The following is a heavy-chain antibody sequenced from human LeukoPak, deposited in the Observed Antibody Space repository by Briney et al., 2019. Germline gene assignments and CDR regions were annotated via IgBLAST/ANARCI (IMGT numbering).Heavy chain of an antibody. CDR3: AKKREDILVVPAPHHYYYYYMDV. V-gene: IGHV1-8*03. D-gene: IGHD2-2*01. J-gene: IGHJ6*03. Sequence: ASVKVSCKASGYTFTSYDINWVRQATGQGLEWMGWMNPNSGNTGYAQKFQGRVTITRNTSISTAYMELSSLRSEDTAVYYCAKKREDILVVPAPHHYYYYYMDVWGKGT. CDR2: MNPNSGNT. CDR1: GYTFTSYD.